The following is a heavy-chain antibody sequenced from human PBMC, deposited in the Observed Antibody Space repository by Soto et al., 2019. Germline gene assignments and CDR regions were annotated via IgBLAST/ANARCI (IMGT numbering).Heavy chain of an antibody. J-gene: IGHJ4*02. CDR3: ARVYFSMNWELRYFDWLLTNDY. V-gene: IGHV1-18*01. D-gene: IGHD3-9*01. CDR2: ISAYNGNT. Sequence: GASVKVSCKASGYTFTSYGISWVRQAPGQGLEWMGWISAYNGNTNYAQKLQGRVTMTTDTSTSTAYMELRSLRSDDTAVYYCARVYFSMNWELRYFDWLLTNDYWGQGTLVTVSS. CDR1: GYTFTSYG.